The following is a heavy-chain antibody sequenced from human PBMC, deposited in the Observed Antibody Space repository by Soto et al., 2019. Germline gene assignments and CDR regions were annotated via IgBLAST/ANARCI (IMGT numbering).Heavy chain of an antibody. J-gene: IGHJ2*01. CDR2: IYYSGST. CDR1: GGSISSGGYY. Sequence: PSETLSLTCTVSGGSISSGGYYWSWIRQHPGKGLEWIGYIYYSGSTYYNPSLKSRVTISVDTSKNQFSLKLSSVTAADTAVYYCARAGQTATIYWYLDLWGRGTLVTVSS. V-gene: IGHV4-31*03. D-gene: IGHD5-12*01. CDR3: ARAGQTATIYWYLDL.